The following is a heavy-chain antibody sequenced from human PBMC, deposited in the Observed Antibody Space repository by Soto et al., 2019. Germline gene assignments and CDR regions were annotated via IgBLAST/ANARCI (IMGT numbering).Heavy chain of an antibody. CDR1: GGSISSSSYY. CDR2: IYYSGST. CDR3: LWFGEPIPGGFDQ. V-gene: IGHV4-39*01. Sequence: SETLSLTCTVPGGSISSSSYYWGWIRQPPGKGLEWIGSIYYSGSTYYNPSLKSRVTISVDTSKNQFSLKLSSVTAADTAVYYCLWFGEPIPGGFDQWGQGTLVTVSS. D-gene: IGHD3-10*01. J-gene: IGHJ5*02.